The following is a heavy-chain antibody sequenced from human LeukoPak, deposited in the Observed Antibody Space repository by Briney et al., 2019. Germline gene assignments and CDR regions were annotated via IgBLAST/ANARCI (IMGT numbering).Heavy chain of an antibody. V-gene: IGHV3-23*01. J-gene: IGHJ4*02. CDR3: AKATVTHLIDY. D-gene: IGHD4-17*01. Sequence: GGSLRLSCAASGFTFSSYAMSWVRQAPGKGLEWVSAISASGGSSYYADSVKGRFTISRDNSKNTLYLQMNSLGAEDTAVYYCAKATVTHLIDYWGQGTLVTVSS. CDR2: ISASGGSS. CDR1: GFTFSSYA.